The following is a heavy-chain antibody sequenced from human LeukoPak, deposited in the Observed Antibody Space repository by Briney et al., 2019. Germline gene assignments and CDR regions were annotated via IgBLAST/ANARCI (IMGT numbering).Heavy chain of an antibody. CDR3: ARAFHHGSYYNYYYYYYMDV. CDR1: GGSISSGSYY. Sequence: SETLSLTCTVSGGSISSGSYYWSWIRQPAGKGLEWIGRIYTSGSTNYNPSLKSRVTISVDTSKNQFSLKLSSVTAADTAVYYCARAFHHGSYYNYYYYYYMDVWGKGTTVTISS. J-gene: IGHJ6*03. V-gene: IGHV4-61*02. D-gene: IGHD1-26*01. CDR2: IYTSGST.